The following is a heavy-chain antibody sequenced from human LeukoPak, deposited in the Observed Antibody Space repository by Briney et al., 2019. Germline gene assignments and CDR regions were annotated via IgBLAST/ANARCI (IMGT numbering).Heavy chain of an antibody. D-gene: IGHD6-13*01. CDR1: GFTFSSYG. CDR2: ISYDGSNK. Sequence: PGGSLRLSCAASGFTFSSYGMHWVRQAPGKGLEWVAVISYDGSNKYYADSVKGRFTISRDNSKNTLYLQMNSLRAEDTAVYYCARDSPYSSSWYAAFYYYYYMDVWGKGTTVTVS. CDR3: ARDSPYSSSWYAAFYYYYYMDV. V-gene: IGHV3-30*03. J-gene: IGHJ6*03.